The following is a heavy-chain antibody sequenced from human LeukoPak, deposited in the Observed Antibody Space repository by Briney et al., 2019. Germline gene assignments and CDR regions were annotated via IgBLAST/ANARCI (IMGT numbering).Heavy chain of an antibody. CDR3: ARGITIFGVVDYFDY. CDR2: IIPIFGTA. J-gene: IGHJ4*02. Sequence: SVKVSCKASGGTFTSYAISWVRQAPGQGGEGMGRIIPIFGTANYAQKFQGRVTITTDESTSTAYMELSSLRSEDTAVYYCARGITIFGVVDYFDYWGQGTLVTVSS. V-gene: IGHV1-69*05. CDR1: GGTFTSYA. D-gene: IGHD3-3*01.